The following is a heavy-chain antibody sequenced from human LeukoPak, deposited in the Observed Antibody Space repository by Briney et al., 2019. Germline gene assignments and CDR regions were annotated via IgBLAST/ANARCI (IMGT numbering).Heavy chain of an antibody. J-gene: IGHJ3*02. CDR3: ARRSAAKDAFDI. Sequence: GGSLRLSCAASGFIFSRNSMNWIRQAPGKGLEWVSSISSSSSYIYYADSVKGRFTISRDNAKNTLYLQMNSLRAEDTAVYYCARRSAAKDAFDIWGQGTMVTVSS. CDR1: GFIFSRNS. CDR2: ISSSSSYI. D-gene: IGHD6-25*01. V-gene: IGHV3-21*01.